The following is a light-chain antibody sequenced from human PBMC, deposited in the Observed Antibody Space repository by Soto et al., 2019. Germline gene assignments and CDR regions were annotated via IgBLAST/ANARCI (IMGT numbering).Light chain of an antibody. Sequence: QSALTQPASVSVSPGQSITISCTGTSSDVGGYNYVSWYQQHPGKAPKLMIYEVSNRPSGVSDRFSGSESGNTASLTISGLQAEDEADYYCGSYTSSRIYVFGAGTKATVL. V-gene: IGLV2-14*01. J-gene: IGLJ1*01. CDR1: SSDVGGYNY. CDR2: EVS. CDR3: GSYTSSRIYV.